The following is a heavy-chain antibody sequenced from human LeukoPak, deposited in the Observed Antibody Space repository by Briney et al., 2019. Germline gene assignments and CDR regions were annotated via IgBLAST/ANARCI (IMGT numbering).Heavy chain of an antibody. CDR1: GGSISSSSYY. J-gene: IGHJ5*02. CDR2: IYYSGST. D-gene: IGHD2-15*01. CDR3: ARAPNRWSWFDP. Sequence: SETLSLTCTVSGGSISSSSYYWGWIRQPPGKGLEWIGSIYYSGSTYYNPSLKSRVTISVDTSKNQFSLKLSSVTAADTAVYYCARAPNRWSWFDPWGQGTLVTVSS. V-gene: IGHV4-39*07.